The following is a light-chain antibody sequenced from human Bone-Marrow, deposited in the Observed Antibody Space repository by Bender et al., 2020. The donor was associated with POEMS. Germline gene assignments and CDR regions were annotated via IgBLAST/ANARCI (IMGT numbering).Light chain of an antibody. Sequence: QSALTQPASVSGSPGQSITISCTGTSSDVGSYNYVSWYQLHPGKAPKLIIYDVTNRPSGVSNRFSGSKSGNTASLTISGLQAEDEADYYCCSYTSGTTAVVFGGGTKLAVL. V-gene: IGLV2-14*03. CDR2: DVT. J-gene: IGLJ2*01. CDR3: CSYTSGTTAVV. CDR1: SSDVGSYNY.